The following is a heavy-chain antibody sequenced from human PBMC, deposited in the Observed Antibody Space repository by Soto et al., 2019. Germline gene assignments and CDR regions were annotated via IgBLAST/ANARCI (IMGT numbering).Heavy chain of an antibody. J-gene: IGHJ5*02. CDR1: GVSISSSHW. Sequence: PSETLCLTCDVSGVSISSSHWWCWLRQPRGKGLEGIGEVYHSGSANYNPSLKSRVSMSVDKSKNQFSLRLTSVTAADTALYFCARIAVVPSALDPWGQGTLVTVSS. CDR3: ARIAVVPSALDP. V-gene: IGHV4-4*02. CDR2: VYHSGSA. D-gene: IGHD2-2*01.